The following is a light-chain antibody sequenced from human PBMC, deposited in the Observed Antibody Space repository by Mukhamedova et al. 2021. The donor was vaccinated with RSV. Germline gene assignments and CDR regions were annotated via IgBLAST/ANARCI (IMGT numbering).Light chain of an antibody. CDR3: QHYDSPPYT. J-gene: IGKJ2*01. CDR1: QNIRNNY. V-gene: IGKV3-20*01. Sequence: SCRASQNIRNNYLAWYQQRPGQAPRLLIYGASTRASGVPDTFSGSGSGTDFSLTISRLEAEDFAVYYCQHYDSPPYTFGQGTKL. CDR2: GAS.